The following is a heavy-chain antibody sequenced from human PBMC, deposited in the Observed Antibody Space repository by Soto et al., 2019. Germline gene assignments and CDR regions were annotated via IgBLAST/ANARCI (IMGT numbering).Heavy chain of an antibody. V-gene: IGHV3-23*01. D-gene: IGHD3-16*01. CDR3: TLYDYIWASYTSLDY. CDR2: ISGSGEST. CDR1: VTSRFTYDTYS. Sequence: EVQLLESGGGLVQPGGSLRLSCAASVTSRFTYDTYSMGWVRQAPGKGLEWVSAISGSGESTYYVDSVKGRFTVSRDNSKNTLSLQMNSLRAEDTALYYCTLYDYIWASYTSLDYWGQGTLVTVSS. J-gene: IGHJ4*02.